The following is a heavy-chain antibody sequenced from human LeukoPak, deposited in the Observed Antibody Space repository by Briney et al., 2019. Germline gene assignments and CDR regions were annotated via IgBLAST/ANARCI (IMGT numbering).Heavy chain of an antibody. CDR3: ARLTYTSSSVY. Sequence: SGTLSLTCTVSGGSISSSSYYWGWIRQPPGKGLEWIGSIYYSGSTYYNPSLKSRVTISVDTSKNQFSLKLSSVTAADTAVYYCARLTYTSSSVYWGQGTLVTVSS. D-gene: IGHD6-6*01. CDR2: IYYSGST. V-gene: IGHV4-39*01. CDR1: GGSISSSSYY. J-gene: IGHJ4*02.